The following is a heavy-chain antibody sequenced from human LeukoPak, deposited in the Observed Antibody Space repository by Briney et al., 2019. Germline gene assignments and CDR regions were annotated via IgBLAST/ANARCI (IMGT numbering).Heavy chain of an antibody. CDR3: ARGFCSSTNCYQGPFDF. V-gene: IGHV3-15*01. CDR2: IKNKTNGGTT. CDR1: GFTFSSAW. D-gene: IGHD2-2*01. J-gene: IGHJ4*02. Sequence: PGGSLRLSCAASGFTFSSAWMTWVRQAPGKGLEWVGYIKNKTNGGTTDYAAPVKGRFIISRDDSKNTLYLQMNSLRTEDTAVYYCARGFCSSTNCYQGPFDFWGQGTLVTVSS.